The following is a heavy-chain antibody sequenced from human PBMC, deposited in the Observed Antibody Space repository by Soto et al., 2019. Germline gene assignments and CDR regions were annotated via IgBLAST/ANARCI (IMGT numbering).Heavy chain of an antibody. CDR3: TRHPERIAQIGWFDP. V-gene: IGHV3-48*01. CDR2: ISSSSSTI. Sequence: GGSLRLSCAASGFTFSSYSMNWVRQAPGKGLEWVSYISSSSSTIYYADSVKGRFTISRDNAKNSLYLQMNSLRAEDTAVYYCTRHPERIAQIGWFDPWGQGTLVTVSS. J-gene: IGHJ5*02. D-gene: IGHD6-13*01. CDR1: GFTFSSYS.